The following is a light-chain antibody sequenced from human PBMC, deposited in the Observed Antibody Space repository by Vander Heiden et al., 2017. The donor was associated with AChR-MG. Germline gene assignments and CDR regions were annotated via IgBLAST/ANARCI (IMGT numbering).Light chain of an antibody. CDR3: YQTYSNPPWA. CDR1: QRIGNY. Sequence: ILMSQSPPSLSASVRDGVTITCRASQRIGNYLQWYQQKPGRAPTRLISAASYLQSGVPSRFSSSGSGTDFTLTISSLQPEDVSAYFCYQTYSNPPWAFGQGTKVEIK. V-gene: IGKV1-39*01. J-gene: IGKJ1*01. CDR2: AAS.